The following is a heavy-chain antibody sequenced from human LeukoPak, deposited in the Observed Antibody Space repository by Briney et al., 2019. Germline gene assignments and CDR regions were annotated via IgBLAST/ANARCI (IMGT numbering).Heavy chain of an antibody. Sequence: GESLKTSCKGSGYSFTSYWIGWVRQMPGKGLEWMGIIYPGDSDTRYSPSFQGQVTISADKSISTAYLQWSSLKASDTAMYYCARHAHPLKLGHGAFDIWGQGTMVTVSS. D-gene: IGHD7-27*01. CDR3: ARHAHPLKLGHGAFDI. CDR1: GYSFTSYW. V-gene: IGHV5-51*01. CDR2: IYPGDSDT. J-gene: IGHJ3*02.